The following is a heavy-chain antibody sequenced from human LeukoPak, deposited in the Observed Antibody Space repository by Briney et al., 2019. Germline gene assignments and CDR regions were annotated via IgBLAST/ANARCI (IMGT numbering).Heavy chain of an antibody. CDR3: ARYVNYDFWSGYPNYYYYYMDV. Sequence: PSETLSLTCTVSGGSISSYYWSWIRQPPGKGLVWIGYIYYSGSTNYNPSLKSRVTISVDTSKNQFSLKLSSVTAADTAVYYCARYVNYDFWSGYPNYYYYYMDVWGKGTTVTVSS. J-gene: IGHJ6*03. V-gene: IGHV4-59*01. CDR1: GGSISSYY. D-gene: IGHD3-3*01. CDR2: IYYSGST.